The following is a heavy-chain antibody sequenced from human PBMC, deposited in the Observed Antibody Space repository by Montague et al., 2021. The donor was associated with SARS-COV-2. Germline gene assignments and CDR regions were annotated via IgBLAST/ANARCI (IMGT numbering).Heavy chain of an antibody. CDR2: ISGSGSKT. J-gene: IGHJ3*02. CDR3: ARDQGGYGTFDI. CDR1: GFIFSDYY. D-gene: IGHD5-12*01. Sequence: SLSLSCAASGFIFSDYYMTWIRQAPGKGLEWVSHISGSGSKTYYAESVKGRFTISRDTANNSVYLQMKFLGAGDTAVYYCARDQGGYGTFDIWGQGTMVTVSS. V-gene: IGHV3-11*01.